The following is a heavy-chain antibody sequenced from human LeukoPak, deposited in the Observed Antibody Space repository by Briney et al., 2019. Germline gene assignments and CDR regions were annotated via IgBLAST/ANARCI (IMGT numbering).Heavy chain of an antibody. V-gene: IGHV3-23*01. J-gene: IGHJ6*02. CDR3: ACRITTFWRVNMTAIDV. D-gene: IGHD3-9*01. CDR1: GFTFRTSA. CDR2: IIGGSGNT. Sequence: GASLRLSCATSGFTFRTSAMNWVRQAPGKGLEWVSSIIGGSGNTYYADSVKGRVTISRDKSANTLFLEMSSLRSEDTAVYYCACRITTFWRVNMTAIDVWGQGTTVTVSS.